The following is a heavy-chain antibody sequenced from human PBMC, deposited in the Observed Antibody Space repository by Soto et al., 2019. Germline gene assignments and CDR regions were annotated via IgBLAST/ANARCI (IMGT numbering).Heavy chain of an antibody. D-gene: IGHD4-17*01. V-gene: IGHV4-59*08. Sequence: QVQLQESGPGLVKPSETLSLTCTVSGGSISSYYWSWIRQPPGKGLEWIGYIYYSGSTNYNPSLTSRVTISVDTSKNQFSLKLSSVTAADTAVYYCASNDYVGNPPLDYWGQGTLVTVSS. CDR2: IYYSGST. CDR1: GGSISSYY. J-gene: IGHJ4*02. CDR3: ASNDYVGNPPLDY.